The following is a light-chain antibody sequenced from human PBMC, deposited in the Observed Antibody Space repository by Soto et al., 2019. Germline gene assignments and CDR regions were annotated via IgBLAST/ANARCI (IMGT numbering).Light chain of an antibody. CDR2: GNN. V-gene: IGLV1-40*01. CDR1: SSNIGAGYD. Sequence: QSVLTQPPSVSGATGQRFTISCTGSSSNIGAGYDLHWYQQLPGTAPKLLIYGNNNRPSGFPDRFSGSKSGTSASLAITGLQAEDEADYYCQSYDSSLSVVFGGGTKLTVL. J-gene: IGLJ2*01. CDR3: QSYDSSLSVV.